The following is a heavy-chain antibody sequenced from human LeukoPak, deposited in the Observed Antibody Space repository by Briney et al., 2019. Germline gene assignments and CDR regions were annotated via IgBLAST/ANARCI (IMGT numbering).Heavy chain of an antibody. CDR1: GGSISSYY. CDR3: ARGPYYYDSSGYLTPLRY. Sequence: SETLSLTCTVSGGSISSYYWSWIRQPPGKGLEWIGSIYSSGSTYYNPSLKSRVTISVDTSKNQFSLKLSSVTAADTAVYYCARGPYYYDSSGYLTPLRYWGQGTLVTVSS. V-gene: IGHV4-59*04. CDR2: IYSSGST. D-gene: IGHD3-22*01. J-gene: IGHJ4*02.